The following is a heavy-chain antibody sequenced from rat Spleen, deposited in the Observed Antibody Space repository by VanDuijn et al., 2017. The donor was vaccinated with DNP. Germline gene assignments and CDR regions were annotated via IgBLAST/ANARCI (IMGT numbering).Heavy chain of an antibody. V-gene: IGHV3-3*01. CDR1: GYSITTSYR. Sequence: EVQLQESGPGLVKPSQSLSLTCSVTGYSITTSYRWTWIRKFPGNKLEWMGLMNSAGITNYNPSLKSRISITRDTSKNQFFLQVNSVIPEDTATYYCAREANWDYFDYWGQGVIVTVSS. CDR2: MNSAGIT. D-gene: IGHD5-1*01. CDR3: AREANWDYFDY. J-gene: IGHJ2*01.